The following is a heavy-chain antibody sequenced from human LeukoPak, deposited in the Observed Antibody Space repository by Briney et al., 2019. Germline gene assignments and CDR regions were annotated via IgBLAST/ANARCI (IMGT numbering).Heavy chain of an antibody. CDR1: GGSFSGYY. CDR2: ISHSGST. V-gene: IGHV4-34*01. J-gene: IGHJ4*02. D-gene: IGHD3-3*01. CDR3: ARAGFLEWLLFDY. Sequence: SETLSLTCAVYGGSFSGYYWSWIRQPPGKGLEWIGEISHSGSTNYNPSLKSRVTISVDTSKNQFSLKLSSVTAADTAVYYCARAGFLEWLLFDYWGQGTLVTVSS.